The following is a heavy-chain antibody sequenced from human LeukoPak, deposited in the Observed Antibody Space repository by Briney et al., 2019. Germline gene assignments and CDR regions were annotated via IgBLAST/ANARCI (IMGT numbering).Heavy chain of an antibody. CDR1: GDSVSSKSAA. V-gene: IGHV6-1*01. J-gene: IGHJ4*02. CDR3: ASLRSDSSGYYNFRIDY. CDR2: TYYRSKWSS. D-gene: IGHD3-22*01. Sequence: SQTLSLTCAISGDSVSSKSAAWNWIRQSPSRGLEWLGRTYYRSKWSSGYAESVKSRITINPDTSKNQFSLKLSSVTAADTAVYYCASLRSDSSGYYNFRIDYWGQGTLVTVSS.